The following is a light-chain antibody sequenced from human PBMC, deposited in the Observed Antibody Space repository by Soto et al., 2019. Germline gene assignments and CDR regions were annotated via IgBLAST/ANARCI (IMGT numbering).Light chain of an antibody. CDR2: EVS. CDR1: SSDIGGYNY. CDR3: SSFRSTNTFFV. V-gene: IGLV2-14*01. Sequence: QSVLTQPASVSGSPGQSITISCAGTSSDIGGYNYVSWYQQPPGKAPKVIISEVSNRPSGVSNRFSGSKSGNTASLTISGLQAEDDADYSCSSFRSTNTFFVFGTGTKLTVL. J-gene: IGLJ1*01.